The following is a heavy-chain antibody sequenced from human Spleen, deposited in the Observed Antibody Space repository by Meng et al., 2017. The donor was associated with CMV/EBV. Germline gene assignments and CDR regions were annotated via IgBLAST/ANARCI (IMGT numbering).Heavy chain of an antibody. D-gene: IGHD6-19*01. Sequence: VRLVPAWAEGKKPGASVQSPCKASGYTFTSNGSNWWRQARGQGLEWMGWIRAYNGNTNYAQKLQGRVTMTTDTSTSTAYMELRSLRSDDTAVYYCARDHAASGWRFSPVYWGQGTLVTVSS. CDR1: GYTFTSNG. J-gene: IGHJ4*02. CDR3: ARDHAASGWRFSPVY. V-gene: IGHV1-18*01. CDR2: IRAYNGNT.